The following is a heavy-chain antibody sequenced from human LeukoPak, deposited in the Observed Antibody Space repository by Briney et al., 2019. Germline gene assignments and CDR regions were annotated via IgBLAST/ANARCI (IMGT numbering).Heavy chain of an antibody. CDR3: ARVADFWSGYFHFDY. Sequence: PSETLSLTCTVSGGSISSYYWSWIRQPPGKGLEWIGYIYYSGSTNYNPSLKSRVTLSVDTSKNQFSLKLSSVTAADTAVYYCARVADFWSGYFHFDYWGKGTTVTVSS. J-gene: IGHJ4*03. CDR1: GGSISSYY. CDR2: IYYSGST. D-gene: IGHD3-3*01. V-gene: IGHV4-59*01.